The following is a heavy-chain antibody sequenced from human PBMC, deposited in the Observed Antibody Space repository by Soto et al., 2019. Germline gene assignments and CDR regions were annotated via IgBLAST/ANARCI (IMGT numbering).Heavy chain of an antibody. CDR1: GFSFHDAW. D-gene: IGHD1-20*01. Sequence: PGGSLRLSCAASGFSFHDAWMNWVRQAPGKGLEWVGRIKSKTDGETTDYAAPVKGRFSVSRDDSKNTLYLQMNSLKTEDTAVYYCSSYIIGTYSSPYDYWGQGILVTVSS. V-gene: IGHV3-15*07. J-gene: IGHJ4*02. CDR2: IKSKTDGETT. CDR3: SSYIIGTYSSPYDY.